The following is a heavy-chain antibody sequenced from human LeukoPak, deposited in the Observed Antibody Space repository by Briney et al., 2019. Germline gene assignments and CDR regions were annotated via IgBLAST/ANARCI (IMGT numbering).Heavy chain of an antibody. CDR3: ARGVPYDYVWGSYRSLDY. D-gene: IGHD3-16*02. CDR2: IIPIFGTA. J-gene: IGHJ4*02. V-gene: IGHV1-69*13. CDR1: GGTFSSYA. Sequence: ASVKVSCKASGGTFSSYAISWVRQAPGQGLEWMGGIIPIFGTANYAQKFQGRVTITADESTSTAYMGLSSLRSEDTAVYYCARGVPYDYVWGSYRSLDYWGQGTLVTVSS.